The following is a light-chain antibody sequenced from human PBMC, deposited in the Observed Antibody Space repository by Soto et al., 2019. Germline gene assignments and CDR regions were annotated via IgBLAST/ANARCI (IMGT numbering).Light chain of an antibody. J-gene: IGLJ1*01. V-gene: IGLV2-14*03. Sequence: SALTQTASVYESPGQWITISCAGTTFVVGGYNYAPWYQQHPGNAPSLIIFDVTLRPSGLSDRFSGSRAGNTAFLTNSGLQAEDGAEYYCSSYSSSSTPWVFGTGTKVTVL. CDR3: SSYSSSSTPWV. CDR2: DVT. CDR1: TFVVGGYNY.